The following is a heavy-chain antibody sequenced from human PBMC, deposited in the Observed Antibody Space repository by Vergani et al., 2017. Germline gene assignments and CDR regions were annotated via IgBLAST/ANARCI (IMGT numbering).Heavy chain of an antibody. J-gene: IGHJ6*03. D-gene: IGHD3-16*01. CDR3: ARXVWDCSGISCFLRAGEFYYMDV. CDR1: GFKFSQFG. V-gene: IGHV3-33*05. Sequence: QVQLVESGGGVVQPGTSLRLSCESSGFKFSQFGMHWVRQGPGTGLEWVAFISYDGSKTQYADSEKGRVTISRDNATNTVGLEMSSLRVDDTATYYCARXVWDCSGISCFLRAGEFYYMDVWGQGTTVTVSS. CDR2: ISYDGSKT.